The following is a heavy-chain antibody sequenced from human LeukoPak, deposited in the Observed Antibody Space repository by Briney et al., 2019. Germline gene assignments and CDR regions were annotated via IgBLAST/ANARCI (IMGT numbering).Heavy chain of an antibody. V-gene: IGHV5-51*04. D-gene: IGHD4-11*01. CDR1: GYSFTSYS. CDR3: ARLRYSTLDY. J-gene: IGHJ4*02. CDR2: IYPGDFAT. Sequence: GESLKISCKGSGYSFTSYSIGWVRQLPGKGLEWIEIIYPGDFATSYRPSLQAQSTIPADKPITTAYLQWSTLKPSATPINYVARLRYSTLDYWGQGTLVTVSS.